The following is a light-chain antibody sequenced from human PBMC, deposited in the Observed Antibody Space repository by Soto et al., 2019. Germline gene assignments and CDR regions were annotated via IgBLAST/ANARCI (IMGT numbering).Light chain of an antibody. CDR1: QGVTPAY. CDR2: GAS. Sequence: EIVLTQSPGILSLSPGERATLSCRASQGVTPAYLAWYQHKPGQAPRLLIYGASNRAAGIPDRFTGSGSGTDFTLTISRLEPEDFATYYCQQNYSPPLTFGGGTRVEIK. V-gene: IGKV3-20*01. CDR3: QQNYSPPLT. J-gene: IGKJ4*01.